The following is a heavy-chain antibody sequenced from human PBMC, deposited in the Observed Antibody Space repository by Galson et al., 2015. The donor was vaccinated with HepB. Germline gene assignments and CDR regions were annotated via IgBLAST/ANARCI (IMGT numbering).Heavy chain of an antibody. J-gene: IGHJ6*02. CDR2: ISVRNGDT. CDR3: AREGVYGDYVGFAQFVGVDV. V-gene: IGHV1-18*01. Sequence: SEKVSCKASGSRFNTYGISWVRQAPGQGLEWMGWISVRNGDTKFAQNLEDRITMTTDSSTNTAYMELRRLTSDDTAIYYCAREGVYGDYVGFAQFVGVDVWGQGTTVIVSS. CDR1: GSRFNTYG. D-gene: IGHD2-21*02.